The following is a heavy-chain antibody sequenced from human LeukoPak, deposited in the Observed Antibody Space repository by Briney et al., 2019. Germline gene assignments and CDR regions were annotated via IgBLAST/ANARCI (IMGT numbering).Heavy chain of an antibody. Sequence: ASVKVSCKASGYTFTRYYLHWVRQAPGKGLEWMGWINPNSGGTNYAQRFQGRVTMTRHTSISTPYMELSRLRSDDTAVYYCARFLAGYGDYRYYFDLWGQGTLVIISS. D-gene: IGHD4-17*01. CDR3: ARFLAGYGDYRYYFDL. V-gene: IGHV1-2*02. CDR1: GYTFTRYY. J-gene: IGHJ4*02. CDR2: INPNSGGT.